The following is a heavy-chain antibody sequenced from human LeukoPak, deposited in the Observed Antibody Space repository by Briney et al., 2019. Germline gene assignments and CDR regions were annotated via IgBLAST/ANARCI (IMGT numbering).Heavy chain of an antibody. J-gene: IGHJ6*02. D-gene: IGHD2-2*01. Sequence: ASVKVSCKASGYTFTNYGVSWVRLAPGQGLEWMGWISGYNGNTNYAQKLQGRVTMTTDTSTSTAYMELRSLRSDDTAVYYCARDHKGCSSTSCHYYYNGMDVWGQGTTVTVSS. CDR2: ISGYNGNT. V-gene: IGHV1-18*01. CDR3: ARDHKGCSSTSCHYYYNGMDV. CDR1: GYTFTNYG.